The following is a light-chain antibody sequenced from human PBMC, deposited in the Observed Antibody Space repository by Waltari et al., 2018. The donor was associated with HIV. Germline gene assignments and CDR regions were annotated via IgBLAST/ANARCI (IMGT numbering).Light chain of an antibody. CDR3: CSYAGGATVI. V-gene: IGLV2-23*02. Sequence: QSALTQPASVSGSPGQSIANPCHGTSRELGSYNHVPWYQPPPGRAPQLIIYEDDKRPSGVSDRFSGSKSDNTASLTISGLQTDDEADYYCCSYAGGATVIFGGGTKLTVL. J-gene: IGLJ2*01. CDR2: EDD. CDR1: SRELGSYNH.